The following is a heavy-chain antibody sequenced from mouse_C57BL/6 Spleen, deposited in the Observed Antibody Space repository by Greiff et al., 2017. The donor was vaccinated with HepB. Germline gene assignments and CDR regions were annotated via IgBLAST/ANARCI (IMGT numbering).Heavy chain of an antibody. J-gene: IGHJ3*01. V-gene: IGHV5-6*01. CDR1: GFTFSSYG. Sequence: EVKLVESGGDLVKPGGSLKLSCAASGFTFSSYGMSWVRQTPDKRLEWVATISSGGSYTYYPDSVKGRFTISRDNAKNTLYLQMSSLKSEDTAMYYCARQTAQAPWFAYWGQGTLVTVSA. CDR2: ISSGGSYT. D-gene: IGHD3-2*02. CDR3: ARQTAQAPWFAY.